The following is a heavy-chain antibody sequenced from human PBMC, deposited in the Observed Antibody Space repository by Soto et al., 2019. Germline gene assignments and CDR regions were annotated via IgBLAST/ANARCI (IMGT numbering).Heavy chain of an antibody. CDR3: AKAYVMVVAGSTFDY. J-gene: IGHJ4*01. CDR2: IYHGGTT. Sequence: SETLSLTCTVSGYSISSGSYWGWIRQPPGKGPEWIASIYHGGTTFYNPSLKSRVTVSVDKSNNQFSLKLRSVTAADTAVYYCAKAYVMVVAGSTFDYWGHGTLVTVSS. CDR1: GYSISSGSY. V-gene: IGHV4-38-2*02. D-gene: IGHD6-19*01.